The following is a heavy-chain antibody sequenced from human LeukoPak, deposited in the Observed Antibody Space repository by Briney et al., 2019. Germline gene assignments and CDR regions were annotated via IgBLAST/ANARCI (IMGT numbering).Heavy chain of an antibody. Sequence: PGGSLRLTCAASGFTFSNAWMAWVRQAPGKGLEWVGSIKSSTDGGTTDYAAPVKGRITILSEDSEDTLYLQRNRLTVEATAVYYCHTGFQRAGYIYNRIDVWGRGTTVTVSS. D-gene: IGHD1-14*01. CDR2: IKSSTDGGTT. CDR3: HTGFQRAGYIYNRIDV. V-gene: IGHV3-15*01. J-gene: IGHJ6*02. CDR1: GFTFSNAW.